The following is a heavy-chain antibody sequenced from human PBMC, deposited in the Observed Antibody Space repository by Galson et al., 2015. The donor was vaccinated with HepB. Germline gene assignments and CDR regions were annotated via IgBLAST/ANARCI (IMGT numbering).Heavy chain of an antibody. CDR3: ARIGNWATFDP. D-gene: IGHD5-12*01. Sequence: SVKVSCKASGYTFTSYAMHWVRQAPGQRLEWMGWINAGNGNTKYSQKFQGRVTITGDTSASTAYMELSSLRSEDTAVYYCARIGNWATFDPWGQGTLVTVSS. J-gene: IGHJ5*02. V-gene: IGHV1-3*01. CDR2: INAGNGNT. CDR1: GYTFTSYA.